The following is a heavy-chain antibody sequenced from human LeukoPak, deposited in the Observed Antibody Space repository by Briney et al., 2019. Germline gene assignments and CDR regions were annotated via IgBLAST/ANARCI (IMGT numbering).Heavy chain of an antibody. Sequence: PGGSLRLSCAACGFTFSSYAVSWVRQAPGKALEGVSAISGSGGSTYYADSVKGRFTISRDNSKNTLYLQMNSLRAEDTAVYYCAKDHTVTTWFDYWGQGTLVTVSS. D-gene: IGHD4-17*01. J-gene: IGHJ4*02. CDR2: ISGSGGST. CDR1: GFTFSSYA. V-gene: IGHV3-23*01. CDR3: AKDHTVTTWFDY.